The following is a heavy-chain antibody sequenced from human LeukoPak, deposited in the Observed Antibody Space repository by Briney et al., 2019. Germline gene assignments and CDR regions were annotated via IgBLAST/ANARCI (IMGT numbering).Heavy chain of an antibody. D-gene: IGHD2-21*02. V-gene: IGHV3-74*01. Sequence: GGSLRLSCAASGFTFNSYWMVWFRQAPGKGLGWVSRINPDGSWTLHADSVKGRFTISRDYAKNTLYLQMNSLRVEDTAMYYCARYEQRLGVTTSDPWGQGTLVTVSS. CDR1: GFTFNSYW. J-gene: IGHJ5*02. CDR2: INPDGSWT. CDR3: ARYEQRLGVTTSDP.